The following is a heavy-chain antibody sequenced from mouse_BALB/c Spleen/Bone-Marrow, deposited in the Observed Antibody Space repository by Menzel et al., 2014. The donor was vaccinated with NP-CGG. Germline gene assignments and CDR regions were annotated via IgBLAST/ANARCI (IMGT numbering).Heavy chain of an antibody. CDR2: INPGSGGN. V-gene: IGHV1-54*03. CDR1: GYAFTNYL. D-gene: IGHD2-3*01. Sequence: VKLMESGAELVRPGTSVKVSCKASGYAFTNYLIEWVKQRPGQGLEWIGVINPGSGGNNYNEKFKGKATLTADKSSSTAYMQLSSLTSGDSAVYFCARSIYDGYSEAMDYWGQGTSVTVSS. J-gene: IGHJ4*01. CDR3: ARSIYDGYSEAMDY.